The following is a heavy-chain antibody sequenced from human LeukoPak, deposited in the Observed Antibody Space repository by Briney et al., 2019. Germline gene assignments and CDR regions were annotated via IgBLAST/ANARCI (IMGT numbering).Heavy chain of an antibody. CDR2: ISSSSSYI. J-gene: IGHJ4*02. V-gene: IGHV3-21*01. CDR1: GFTFSSYS. Sequence: GGSLRLSCAASGFTFSSYSMNWVRQAPGKGLEWVSSISSSSSYIYYADSVKGRFTISRDNAKNSLYLQMNSLRAEDTAVYYCARDLGDGYNYPHDYWGQGTLATVSS. CDR3: ARDLGDGYNYPHDY. D-gene: IGHD5-24*01.